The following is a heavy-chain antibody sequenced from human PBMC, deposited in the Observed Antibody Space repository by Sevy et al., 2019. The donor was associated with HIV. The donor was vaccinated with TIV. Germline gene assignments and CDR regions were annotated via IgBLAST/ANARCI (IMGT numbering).Heavy chain of an antibody. CDR3: AKAQFRRCSHGSCYCFDS. D-gene: IGHD2-15*01. V-gene: IGHV3-43*01. Sequence: GGSLRLSCAASGFTFDDYSMHWVRQVPGKGLEWVSLISWDGVTTYYVDSVKGRFTISRDNSKNSLYLQMNSLRTEDTALYYCAKAQFRRCSHGSCYCFDSWGQGTLVTVSS. J-gene: IGHJ4*02. CDR1: GFTFDDYS. CDR2: ISWDGVTT.